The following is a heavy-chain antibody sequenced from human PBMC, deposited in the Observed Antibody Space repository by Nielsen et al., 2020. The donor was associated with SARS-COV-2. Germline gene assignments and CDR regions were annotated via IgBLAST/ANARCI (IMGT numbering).Heavy chain of an antibody. CDR1: GFTFDDYA. D-gene: IGHD3-10*01. J-gene: IGHJ3*02. V-gene: IGHV3-9*01. CDR3: ISMAFDI. Sequence: SLKISCAASGFTFDDYAMNWVRQAPGKGLEWVSGISWNSGSIGYADSVKGRFTISRDNAKNTLYLQMNSLRAEDTAVYYCISMAFDIWGQGTMVTVSS. CDR2: ISWNSGSI.